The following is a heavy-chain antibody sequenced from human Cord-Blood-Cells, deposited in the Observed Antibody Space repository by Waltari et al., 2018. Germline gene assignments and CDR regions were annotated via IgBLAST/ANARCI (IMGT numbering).Heavy chain of an antibody. CDR2: INAGKGNT. Sequence: QVQLVQSGAEVKKPGASVKVSCKASGYTFTSYAMHWVRQAPGQRLEWMGWINAGKGNTKNSQKFQGSVTITRDTSASTAYMGLGSLRSGDTAVYYCTVVRDSSSYMNYYYGMDVWGQGTTVTVSS. J-gene: IGHJ6*02. CDR1: GYTFTSYA. CDR3: TVVRDSSSYMNYYYGMDV. D-gene: IGHD6-6*01. V-gene: IGHV1-3*01.